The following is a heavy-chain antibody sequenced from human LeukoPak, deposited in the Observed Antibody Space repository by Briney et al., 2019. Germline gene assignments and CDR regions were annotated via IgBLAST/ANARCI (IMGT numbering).Heavy chain of an antibody. Sequence: PSQTLSLTCTVSGGSISSGDYYWSWIRQPPGKGLEWIGYIYYSGSTYYNPSLKSRVTISVDTSKNQFSLKLSSVTAADTAVYYCARDVCGDYAFDYWGQGTLVTVSS. V-gene: IGHV4-30-4*01. J-gene: IGHJ4*02. CDR3: ARDVCGDYAFDY. D-gene: IGHD4-17*01. CDR2: IYYSGST. CDR1: GGSISSGDYY.